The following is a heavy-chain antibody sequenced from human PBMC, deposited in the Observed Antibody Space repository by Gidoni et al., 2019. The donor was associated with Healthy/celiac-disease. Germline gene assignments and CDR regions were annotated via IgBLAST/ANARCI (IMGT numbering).Heavy chain of an antibody. CDR3: AKLAVAGSNWFDP. CDR2: ISYDGSNK. Sequence: QVQLVESGGGVVQPGRSLRLSCAASGFTFSSYGMHWVRQAPGKGLEWVSVISYDGSNKYYADSVKGRFTISRDNSKNTRYLQMNSLRAEDTAVYYCAKLAVAGSNWFDPWGQGTLVTVSS. V-gene: IGHV3-30*18. D-gene: IGHD6-19*01. J-gene: IGHJ5*02. CDR1: GFTFSSYG.